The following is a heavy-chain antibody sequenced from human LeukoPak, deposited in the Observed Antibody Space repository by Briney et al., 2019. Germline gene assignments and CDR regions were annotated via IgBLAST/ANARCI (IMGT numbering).Heavy chain of an antibody. CDR2: ISGSGGST. Sequence: SGGSLRLSCAASGFTVSSNYMSWVRQAPGKGLEWVSAISGSGGSTYYADSVKGRFTISRDNSKNTLYLQMNSLRAEDTAVYYCAKGGIVVVTDWGQRTLVTVSS. V-gene: IGHV3-23*01. CDR1: GFTVSSNY. D-gene: IGHD2-21*02. CDR3: AKGGIVVVTD. J-gene: IGHJ4*02.